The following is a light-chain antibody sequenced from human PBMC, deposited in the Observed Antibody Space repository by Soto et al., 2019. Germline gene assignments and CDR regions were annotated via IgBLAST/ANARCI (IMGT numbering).Light chain of an antibody. CDR1: QSFSSY. J-gene: IGKJ3*01. CDR3: QQRGT. V-gene: IGKV3-11*01. Sequence: TQSPATLSLSPGERATLSCRASQSFSSYLAWYQQKPGQAPRLLIYDASSRATGIPARFSGSGSGTDFTLTISSLEPEDFAIYYCQQRGTFGPGTKVDIK. CDR2: DAS.